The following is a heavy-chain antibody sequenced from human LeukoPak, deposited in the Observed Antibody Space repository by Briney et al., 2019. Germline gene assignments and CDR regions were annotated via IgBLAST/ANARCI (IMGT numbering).Heavy chain of an antibody. D-gene: IGHD1-26*01. CDR2: IYHSGST. CDR3: ARGWELKFGPTNNYFDY. Sequence: SETLSLTCTVSGYSISSGYYWGWIRPPPGKGLEWIGSIYHSGSTYYNPSLKSRVTISVDTSKNQFSLKLSSVTAADTAVYYCARGWELKFGPTNNYFDYWGQGTLVTVSS. J-gene: IGHJ4*02. V-gene: IGHV4-38-2*02. CDR1: GYSISSGYY.